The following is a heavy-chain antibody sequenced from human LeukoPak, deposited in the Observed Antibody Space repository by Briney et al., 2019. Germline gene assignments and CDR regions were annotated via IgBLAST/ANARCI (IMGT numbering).Heavy chain of an antibody. CDR2: ISYDGSNK. J-gene: IGHJ4*02. D-gene: IGHD3-10*01. Sequence: GGSLRLSCAASGFTFSSYGMHWVRQAPGKGLEWVAVISYDGSNKYYADSVKGRFTISRDNAKNSLYLQMNSLRAEDTALYYCARDSRLGSGSLDADYYFDYWGRGTLVTVSS. CDR1: GFTFSSYG. V-gene: IGHV3-30*03. CDR3: ARDSRLGSGSLDADYYFDY.